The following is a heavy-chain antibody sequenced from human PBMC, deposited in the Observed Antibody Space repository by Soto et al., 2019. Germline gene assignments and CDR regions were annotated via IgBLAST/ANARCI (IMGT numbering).Heavy chain of an antibody. Sequence: QMQLVQSGPEVKKPGTSVKVSCKASGFTFTSSAVQWVRQARGQRLEWIGWIVVGSGNTNYAQKFQERVTITRDMPKRTPYGALAGRRPEDTAVYYWGVSRAEAGGVKNGFAPWAKEPLVPVS. CDR1: GFTFTSSA. CDR3: GVSRAEAGGVKNGFAP. V-gene: IGHV1-58*01. D-gene: IGHD6-19*01. J-gene: IGHJ5*02. CDR2: IVVGSGNT.